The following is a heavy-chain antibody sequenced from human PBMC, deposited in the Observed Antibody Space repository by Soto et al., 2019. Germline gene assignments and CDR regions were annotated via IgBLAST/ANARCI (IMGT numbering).Heavy chain of an antibody. Sequence: GASVKVSCKASGYTFTSYGISWVRQAPGQGLEWMGWISAYNGNTNYAQKLQGRVTMTTDTSTSTAYMELRSLRSDDTAVYYCARGYYDFWSGYYSWFDPWGQGTRVTVAS. CDR3: ARGYYDFWSGYYSWFDP. D-gene: IGHD3-3*01. CDR2: ISAYNGNT. J-gene: IGHJ5*02. CDR1: GYTFTSYG. V-gene: IGHV1-18*01.